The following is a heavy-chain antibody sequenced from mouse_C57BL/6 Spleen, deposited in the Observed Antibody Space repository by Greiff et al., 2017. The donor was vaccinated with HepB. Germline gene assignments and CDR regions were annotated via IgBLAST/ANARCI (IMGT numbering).Heavy chain of an antibody. CDR1: GFSFNTYA. J-gene: IGHJ2*01. D-gene: IGHD2-5*01. CDR3: VRAYYSNWGFDY. V-gene: IGHV10-1*01. Sequence: EVQVVESGGGLVQPKGSLKLSCAASGFSFNTYAMNWVRQAPGKGLEWVARIRSKSNNYATYYADSVKDRFTISRDDSESMLYLQMNNLKTEDTAMYYCVRAYYSNWGFDYWGQGTTLTVSS. CDR2: IRSKSNNYAT.